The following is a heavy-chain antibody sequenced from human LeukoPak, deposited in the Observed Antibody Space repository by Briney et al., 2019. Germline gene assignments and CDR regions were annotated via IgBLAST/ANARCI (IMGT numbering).Heavy chain of an antibody. CDR1: SDSISDYY. Sequence: SETLSLTCTVSSDSISDYYWGWIRQPPGKGLEWIGYISYSGGVSYSPSLKSRVTISVDKSKNQFSLKLSSVTAADTAVYYCARGVSYYDSSGYYNEYFQHWGQGTLVTVSS. J-gene: IGHJ1*01. D-gene: IGHD3-22*01. V-gene: IGHV4-59*08. CDR3: ARGVSYYDSSGYYNEYFQH. CDR2: ISYSGGV.